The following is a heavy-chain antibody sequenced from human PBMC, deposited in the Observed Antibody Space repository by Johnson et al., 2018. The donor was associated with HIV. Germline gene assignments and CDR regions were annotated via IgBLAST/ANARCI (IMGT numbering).Heavy chain of an antibody. V-gene: IGHV3-30*19. CDR3: AKVLVAGDAFDI. D-gene: IGHD2-15*01. CDR1: GFTFRSYG. J-gene: IGHJ3*02. Sequence: QVQLVESGGGVVQPGGSLRLSCAASGFTFRSYGMHWVRQAPGKGLEWVAVISHDGNSKYYSDSVKGQFTISRDNSKNTLYLQMNSLRAEDTAVYYCAKVLVAGDAFDIWGQGTMVTVSS. CDR2: ISHDGNSK.